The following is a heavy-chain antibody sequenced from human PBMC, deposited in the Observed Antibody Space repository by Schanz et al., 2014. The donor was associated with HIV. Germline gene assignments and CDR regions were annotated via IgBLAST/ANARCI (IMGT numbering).Heavy chain of an antibody. J-gene: IGHJ1*01. CDR1: GYTFTNYG. Sequence: QLELVQSGAEVRKSGASVKVSCKASGYTFTNYGITWVRQAPGQGLEWMGWISTYNGHTKYAQKFQGRLIMTRDTPTATAYMELRSLRSDDTALYYCARGNLAWCGGGSCYTRFQFFQVWGQGTLITVSS. CDR2: ISTYNGHT. CDR3: ARGNLAWCGGGSCYTRFQFFQV. D-gene: IGHD2-15*01. V-gene: IGHV1-18*01.